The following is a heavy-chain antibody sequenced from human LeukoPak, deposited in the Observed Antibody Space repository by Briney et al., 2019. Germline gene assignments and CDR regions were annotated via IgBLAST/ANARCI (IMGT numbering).Heavy chain of an antibody. J-gene: IGHJ4*02. Sequence: GGSLRLSCAASGFPFRSYSMNWVRQAPGKGLEWVSSLGSSSSYIYYADSVKGRFTISRDNAKNSLYLQMNSLRAEDTAVYYCARDDENYGSGSYYNVFSYWGQGTLVTISS. V-gene: IGHV3-21*01. D-gene: IGHD3-10*01. CDR2: LGSSSSYI. CDR1: GFPFRSYS. CDR3: ARDDENYGSGSYYNVFSY.